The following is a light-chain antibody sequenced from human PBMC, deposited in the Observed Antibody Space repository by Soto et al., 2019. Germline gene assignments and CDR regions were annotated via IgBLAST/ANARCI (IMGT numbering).Light chain of an antibody. CDR1: QSISTW. Sequence: DIQMTQSPSTLSASPGDRVTITCRASQSISTWLAWYQQKPGKAPKLLIYGASSLASGVPSRFSGSGSGTEFTLTISSLQPDDFATYYCQQYDSYSGTFGQGTKVDNK. CDR2: GAS. J-gene: IGKJ1*01. CDR3: QQYDSYSGT. V-gene: IGKV1-5*01.